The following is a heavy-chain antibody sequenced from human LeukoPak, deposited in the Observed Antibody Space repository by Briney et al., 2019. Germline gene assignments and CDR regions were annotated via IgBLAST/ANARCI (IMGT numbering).Heavy chain of an antibody. CDR2: FDPGAGEI. CDR3: AAGGIYSLLDY. V-gene: IGHV1-24*01. D-gene: IGHD3-10*01. Sequence: ASVKVSCKVSGDTLSELTMHWVRQAPGKGLEWMGGFDPGAGEIHYAQQFQGRVTMTEDTSTDTAYMELTSLRSEDSGVYFCAAGGIYSLLDYWGQGTLVTVSS. CDR1: GDTLSELT. J-gene: IGHJ4*02.